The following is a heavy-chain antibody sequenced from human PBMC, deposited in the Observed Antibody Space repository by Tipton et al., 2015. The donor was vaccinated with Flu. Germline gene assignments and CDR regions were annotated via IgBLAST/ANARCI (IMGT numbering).Heavy chain of an antibody. V-gene: IGHV3-74*01. CDR3: ATYASGSYSFDY. CDR2: INGDGDLT. CDR1: GFDFINYW. J-gene: IGHJ4*02. D-gene: IGHD3-10*01. Sequence: SLRLSCAASGFDFINYWMYWVRQVPGKGLAWVSRINGDGDLTSYAESVKGRFSVTRDNARNTVFLQMDSLRVEDTAVYYCATYASGSYSFDYWGPGTVVTVSP.